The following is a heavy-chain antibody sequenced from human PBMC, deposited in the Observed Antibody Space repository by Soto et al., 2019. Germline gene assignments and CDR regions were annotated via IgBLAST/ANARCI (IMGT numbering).Heavy chain of an antibody. D-gene: IGHD3-10*01. V-gene: IGHV4-39*01. CDR3: AKHDSGDIPHF. J-gene: IGHJ4*02. CDR2: IFYSWRP. Sequence: QLLLQQSGPGLLKPSETLFLTCTVSGDSFRSRDHYWGWSRQPPGKGLEWIGSIFYSWRPDYNPSRKSRVTMTVDTSKNQVSLTVSSMTAADTAVDYWAKHDSGDIPHFWGQGTLVAVSS. CDR1: GDSFRSRDHY.